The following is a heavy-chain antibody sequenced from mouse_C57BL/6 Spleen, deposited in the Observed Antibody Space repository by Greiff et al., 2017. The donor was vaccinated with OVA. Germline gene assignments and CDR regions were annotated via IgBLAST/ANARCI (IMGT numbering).Heavy chain of an antibody. Sequence: EVQVVESGGGLVKPGGSLKLSCAASGFTFSDYGMHWVRQAPEKGLEWVAYISSGSSTIYYADTVKGRFTISRDNAKNTLFLQMTSLRSEDTAMYYCARPITTVVTFYWYFDVWGTGTTVTVSS. CDR1: GFTFSDYG. CDR2: ISSGSSTI. CDR3: ARPITTVVTFYWYFDV. J-gene: IGHJ1*03. V-gene: IGHV5-17*01. D-gene: IGHD1-1*01.